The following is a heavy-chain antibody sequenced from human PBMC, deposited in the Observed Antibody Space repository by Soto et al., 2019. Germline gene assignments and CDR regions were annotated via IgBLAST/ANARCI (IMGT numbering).Heavy chain of an antibody. Sequence: GGSLRLSCAASGFTFDDYAMHWVRQAPGKGLEWVSGISWNSGSIGYADSVKGRFTISRDNAKNSLYLQMNSLRAEDTALYYCAKDMHAFDIWGQGTMVTVSS. CDR1: GFTFDDYA. J-gene: IGHJ3*02. CDR3: AKDMHAFDI. CDR2: ISWNSGSI. V-gene: IGHV3-9*01.